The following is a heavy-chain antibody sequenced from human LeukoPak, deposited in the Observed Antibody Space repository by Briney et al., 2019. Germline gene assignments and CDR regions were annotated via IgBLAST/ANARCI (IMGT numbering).Heavy chain of an antibody. Sequence: GGSLRLSCAASGFTFSSYGMHWVRQAPGKGLEWVAVIWYDGSNEYYADSVKGRFTISRDNSKNTLYLQMNSLRAEDTAVYYCARGPLWFGELLDYYYGMDVWGQGTTVTVSS. J-gene: IGHJ6*02. CDR3: ARGPLWFGELLDYYYGMDV. D-gene: IGHD3-10*01. CDR2: IWYDGSNE. CDR1: GFTFSSYG. V-gene: IGHV3-33*01.